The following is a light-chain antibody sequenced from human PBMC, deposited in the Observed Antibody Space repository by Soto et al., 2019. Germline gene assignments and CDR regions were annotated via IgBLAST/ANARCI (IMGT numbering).Light chain of an antibody. J-gene: IGKJ1*01. CDR1: QYVSVRF. Sequence: EIVLTQSPGTLSLPPGERATLSCRASQYVSVRFLAWYQQTPGQAPSILIHGASTRATGIPARVSGSGSGTECTLIIRGLQSEDSALYYCQQYNSWMWTFSQGSEVDIK. CDR3: QQYNSWMWT. V-gene: IGKV3-15*01. CDR2: GAS.